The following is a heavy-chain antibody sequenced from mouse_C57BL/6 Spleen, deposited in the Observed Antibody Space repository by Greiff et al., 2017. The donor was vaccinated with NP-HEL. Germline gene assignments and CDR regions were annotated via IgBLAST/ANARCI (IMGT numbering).Heavy chain of an antibody. Sequence: QVHVKQSGPELVKPGASVKISCKASGYSFTSYYIHWVKQRPGQGLEWIGWIYPGSGNTKYNEKFKGKATLTADTSSSTAYMQLSSLTSEDSAVYYCAREDNYAWFAYWGQGTLVTVSA. CDR1: GYSFTSYY. CDR3: AREDNYAWFAY. CDR2: IYPGSGNT. J-gene: IGHJ3*01. V-gene: IGHV1-66*01. D-gene: IGHD1-3*01.